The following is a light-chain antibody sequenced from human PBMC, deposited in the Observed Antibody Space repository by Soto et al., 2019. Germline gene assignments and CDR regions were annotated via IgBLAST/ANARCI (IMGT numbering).Light chain of an antibody. CDR1: QSISSK. V-gene: IGKV3-15*01. CDR3: QHYNDWRWT. J-gene: IGKJ1*01. CDR2: AAS. Sequence: MTQSPATLSVSPGEGATLSCRASQSISSKLAWYQQKPGQAPRLLIYAASIRATCVAARFSGSGSGTNFTLTISSLHSEDLAVYYCQHYNDWRWTFGQGTKVEI.